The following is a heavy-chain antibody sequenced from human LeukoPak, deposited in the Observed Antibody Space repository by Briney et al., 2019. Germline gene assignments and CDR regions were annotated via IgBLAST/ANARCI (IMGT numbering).Heavy chain of an antibody. V-gene: IGHV1-3*01. CDR3: ARGLRYFDWLIDY. CDR2: INAGNGST. Sequence: ASVKVSCKASGYTFTSYAMHWVRQAPGQRLEWMGWINAGNGSTKYSQKFQGRVTITRDTSASTAYMELSSLRSEDTAVYYCARGLRYFDWLIDYWGQGTLVTVSS. D-gene: IGHD3-9*01. J-gene: IGHJ4*02. CDR1: GYTFTSYA.